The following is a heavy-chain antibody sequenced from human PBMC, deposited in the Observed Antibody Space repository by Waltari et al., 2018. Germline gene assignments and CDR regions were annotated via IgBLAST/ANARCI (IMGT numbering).Heavy chain of an antibody. Sequence: EVQLVESGGGLVQPGGSLRLSCEASGFIFSNYWMGWVRQAPGEGSAGVAEIRHIGSDKYDVESVKGRFTISRDNDENTLYLQMNSLRAEDTAVYYCAKELGIGGGTTEFDHWGQGTLVTVSS. D-gene: IGHD1-1*01. CDR3: AKELGIGGGTTEFDH. V-gene: IGHV3-7*01. CDR2: IRHIGSDK. J-gene: IGHJ4*02. CDR1: GFIFSNYW.